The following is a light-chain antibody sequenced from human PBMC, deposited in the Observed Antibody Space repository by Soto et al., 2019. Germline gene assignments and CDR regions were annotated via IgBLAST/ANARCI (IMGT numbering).Light chain of an antibody. V-gene: IGLV2-14*01. Sequence: QSALTQPASVSGSPVQSITISCTGTSSDVGGYKYVSWYQQHPGKAPKLMIYEVSYRRSGVSNRFSGSKSGNTASLNIYGLQAEAEDDYYYRSYTISRALYVFGTGTKLTVL. CDR2: EVS. J-gene: IGLJ1*01. CDR1: SSDVGGYKY. CDR3: RSYTISRALYV.